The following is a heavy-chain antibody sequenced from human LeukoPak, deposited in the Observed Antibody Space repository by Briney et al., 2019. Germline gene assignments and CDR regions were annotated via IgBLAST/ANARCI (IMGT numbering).Heavy chain of an antibody. CDR1: GYTFTGYY. V-gene: IGHV1-2*06. CDR2: INPNSGGT. Sequence: GASVKVSCKASGYTFTGYYMHCVRQAPGQGLEWMGRINPNSGGTNYAQKFQGRVTMTRDTSISTAYMELSRLRSDDTAVYYCARDSRWVGGARHWGQGTLVTVSS. J-gene: IGHJ4*02. D-gene: IGHD1-26*01. CDR3: ARDSRWVGGARH.